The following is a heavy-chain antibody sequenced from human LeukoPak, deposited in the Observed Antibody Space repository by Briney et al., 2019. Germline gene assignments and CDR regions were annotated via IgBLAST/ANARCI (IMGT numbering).Heavy chain of an antibody. CDR3: ARRGYPEYFDY. J-gene: IGHJ4*02. Sequence: ASVRVSCKASGYTFTSYYMHWVRQAPGQGLEWMGIINPSGGSTSYAQKFQGRVTMTRDTSTSTVYMELSSLRSEDTAVYYCARRGYPEYFDYWGQGTLVTVSS. CDR1: GYTFTSYY. CDR2: INPSGGST. D-gene: IGHD5-18*01. V-gene: IGHV1-46*01.